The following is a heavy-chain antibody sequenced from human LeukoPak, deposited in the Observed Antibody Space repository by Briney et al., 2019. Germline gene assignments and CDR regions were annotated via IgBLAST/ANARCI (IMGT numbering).Heavy chain of an antibody. CDR1: GLTFSIND. J-gene: IGHJ4*02. Sequence: GRTLRLFCAVPGLTFSINDMSWARQARGKGLEEVTTISGSTTNTYYADSVKGRLTISRDNSKHTRYLQMNTQRAEDTAILYCTKRCSGSVCAYKCVDYRGERALGTVSS. CDR2: ISGSTTNT. CDR3: TKRCSGSVCAYKCVDY. V-gene: IGHV3-23*01. D-gene: IGHD2-15*01.